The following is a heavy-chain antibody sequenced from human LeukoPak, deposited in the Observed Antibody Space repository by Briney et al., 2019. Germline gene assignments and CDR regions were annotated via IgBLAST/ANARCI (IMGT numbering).Heavy chain of an antibody. D-gene: IGHD4-17*01. CDR3: TWMATVRTVDF. CDR2: ITSGGAT. V-gene: IGHV3-15*01. J-gene: IGHJ4*02. CDR1: GFTFSSYA. Sequence: GRSLRLSCAASGFTFSSYAMHWVRQAPGKGLEWVGRITSGGATDYAAPVKGRFIISRDNSKGTFYLQMNSLKTGDTAMYYCTWMATVRTVDFWGQGTLVIVSS.